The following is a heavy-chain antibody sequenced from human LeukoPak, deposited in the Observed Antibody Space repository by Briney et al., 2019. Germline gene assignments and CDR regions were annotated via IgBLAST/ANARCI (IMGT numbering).Heavy chain of an antibody. V-gene: IGHV1-69*05. J-gene: IGHJ3*02. Sequence: ASVKVSCKASGCTVCSYAISWVRQAPGQGLEWMGGIIPMFGTANYAQKFQGRVTITTDESTSTAYMELSSLRSEDTAVYYCASYSYNIAAAANDAFDIWGQGTMVTVYS. CDR3: ASYSYNIAAAANDAFDI. CDR2: IIPMFGTA. D-gene: IGHD6-13*01. CDR1: GCTVCSYA.